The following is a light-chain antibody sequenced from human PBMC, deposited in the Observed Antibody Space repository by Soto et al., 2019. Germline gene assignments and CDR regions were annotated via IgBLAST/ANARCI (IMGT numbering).Light chain of an antibody. CDR1: QSISSW. CDR3: QQYTNFPLT. Sequence: DIQMTQSPSTLSASVGDRVTITCRDSQSISSWLAWYQQKPGKAPKLLIHEASSLESGVPSRFSVSESGPEFTLPISGLHPEDFATYYCQQYTNFPLTFGGGTRVEIK. CDR2: EAS. J-gene: IGKJ4*01. V-gene: IGKV1-5*01.